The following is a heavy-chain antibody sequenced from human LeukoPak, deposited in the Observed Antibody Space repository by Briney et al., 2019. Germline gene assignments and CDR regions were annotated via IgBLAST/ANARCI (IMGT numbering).Heavy chain of an antibody. CDR3: ARAPAAERIDY. D-gene: IGHD6-13*01. CDR1: GYSISSGYY. Sequence: SETLSLTCTVSGYSISSGYYWGWIRQPPGKGLEWIGSIYHSGSTYYNPSLKSRVTISVDTFKNQFSLKLSSVTAADTAVYYCARAPAAERIDYWGQGTLVTVSS. CDR2: IYHSGST. V-gene: IGHV4-38-2*02. J-gene: IGHJ4*02.